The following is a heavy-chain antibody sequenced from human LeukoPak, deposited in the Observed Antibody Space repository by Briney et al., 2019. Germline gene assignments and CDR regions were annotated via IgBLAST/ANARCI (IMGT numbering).Heavy chain of an antibody. D-gene: IGHD6-25*01. V-gene: IGHV4-34*01. Sequence: SETLSLTCAVYGGSFSGYYWSWIRQPPGKGLEWIGEINHSGSTNYNPSLKSRVTISVDTSKNQFSLKLSSVTAADTAVYYCARESGYWGQGTLVTVSS. CDR1: GGSFSGYY. CDR2: INHSGST. J-gene: IGHJ4*02. CDR3: ARESGY.